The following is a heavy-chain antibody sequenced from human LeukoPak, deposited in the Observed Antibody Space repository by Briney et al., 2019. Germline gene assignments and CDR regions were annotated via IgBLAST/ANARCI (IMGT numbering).Heavy chain of an antibody. D-gene: IGHD3-16*02. V-gene: IGHV1-2*02. J-gene: IGHJ4*02. CDR1: GYTFTGYY. CDR3: ARVAYDYVWGSYRYLDY. CDR2: INPNSGGT. Sequence: ASVKVSCKASGYTFTGYYMHWVRQAPGQGLEWMGWINPNSGGTSYAQKFQGRVTMTRDTSISTAYMELSRLRSDDTAVYYCARVAYDYVWGSYRYLDYWGQGTLVTVSS.